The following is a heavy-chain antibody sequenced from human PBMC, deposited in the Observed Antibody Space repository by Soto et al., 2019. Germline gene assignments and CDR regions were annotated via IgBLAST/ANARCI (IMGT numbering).Heavy chain of an antibody. CDR1: GYTLTELS. V-gene: IGHV1-24*01. CDR2: FDPEDGET. D-gene: IGHD4-17*01. CDR3: ATEKPYDYGDYSAVDAFDI. Sequence: QVQLVQSGAEVKKPGASVKVSCKVSGYTLTELSMHWVRQAPGKGLEWMGGFDPEDGETIYAQKFQGRVNMTEDTSTDTAYMELSSLRSEDTAVYYCATEKPYDYGDYSAVDAFDIWGQGTMVTVSS. J-gene: IGHJ3*02.